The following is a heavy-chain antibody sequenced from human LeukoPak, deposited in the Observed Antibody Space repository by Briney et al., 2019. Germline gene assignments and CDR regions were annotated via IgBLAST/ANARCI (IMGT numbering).Heavy chain of an antibody. CDR2: IRSSGTTI. CDR1: GFTFSSYG. J-gene: IGHJ4*02. V-gene: IGHV3-48*04. CDR3: ARDRGAVTDVFDY. D-gene: IGHD6-19*01. Sequence: GRSLRLSCAASGFTFSSYGMHWVRQAPGKGLEWVSYIRSSGTTIHYADSVKGRLTISRDNAKNSLYLQMNSLRAEDTAVYYCARDRGAVTDVFDYWGQGTLVTVSS.